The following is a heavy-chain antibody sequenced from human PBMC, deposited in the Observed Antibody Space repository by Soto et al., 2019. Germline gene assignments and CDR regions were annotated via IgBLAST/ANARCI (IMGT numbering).Heavy chain of an antibody. CDR2: INHSGST. J-gene: IGHJ4*02. V-gene: IGHV4-34*01. CDR3: ARAPPYDLWSGYYTSRICFDY. CDR1: GGFFSRYY. Sequence: SETLSLTCSVYGGFFSRYYLSWIRQPPGKGLDRIGEINHSGSTNYNPSLKSRVTISVDTSKNQFSLKLSSVTAADTAVYYCARAPPYDLWSGYYTSRICFDYWGQGTRVTVAS. D-gene: IGHD3-3*01.